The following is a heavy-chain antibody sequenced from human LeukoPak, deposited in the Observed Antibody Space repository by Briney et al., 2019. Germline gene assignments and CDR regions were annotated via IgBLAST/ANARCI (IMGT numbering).Heavy chain of an antibody. D-gene: IGHD4/OR15-4a*01. J-gene: IGHJ6*02. V-gene: IGHV4-59*01. CDR3: ASSANPYYYYYYGMDV. CDR1: GGSISSYY. Sequence: ASETLSLTCTVSGGSISSYYWSWIRQPPGEGLEWIGYIYYSGSTNYNPSLKSRVTISVDTSKNQFSLKLSSVTAADTAVYYCASSANPYYYYYYGMDVWGQGTTVTVSS. CDR2: IYYSGST.